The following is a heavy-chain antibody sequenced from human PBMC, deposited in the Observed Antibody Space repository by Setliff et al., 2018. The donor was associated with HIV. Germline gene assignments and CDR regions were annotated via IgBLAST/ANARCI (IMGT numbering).Heavy chain of an antibody. CDR1: GYTFTVYY. V-gene: IGHV1-18*04. Sequence: ASMKVSCKASGYTFTVYYMHWVRQAPGQGLEWMGWISAYDGNTDQAQRFRDRVTMTTDTSTRTAYMELRSLRSDDTAVYYCARDPSRWVQPVTRITAFDIWGQETMVTVSS. D-gene: IGHD5-18*01. J-gene: IGHJ3*02. CDR3: ARDPSRWVQPVTRITAFDI. CDR2: ISAYDGNT.